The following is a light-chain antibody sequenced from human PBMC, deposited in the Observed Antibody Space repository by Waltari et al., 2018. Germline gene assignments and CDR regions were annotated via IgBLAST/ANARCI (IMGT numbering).Light chain of an antibody. CDR1: SIDIGAYHY. CDR2: DVS. CDR3: ASYTSGSTHVA. J-gene: IGLJ2*01. Sequence: QSALTPPASVSGSPGQSLTISCTGTSIDIGAYHYVHWYQQVPGKAPKLIIYDVSKRPSGVSNRFSGSKSGDSASLTISGLQVDDEAHYHCASYTSGSTHVAFGGGTQVTVL. V-gene: IGLV2-14*01.